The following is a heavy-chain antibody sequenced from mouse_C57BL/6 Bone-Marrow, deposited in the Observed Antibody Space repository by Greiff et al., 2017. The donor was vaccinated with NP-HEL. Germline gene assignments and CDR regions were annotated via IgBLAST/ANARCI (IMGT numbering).Heavy chain of an antibody. D-gene: IGHD1-1*01. CDR3: ARYGAVYGSKYFDY. J-gene: IGHJ2*01. Sequence: VPPPQSGAELVRPGTSVKMSCKASGYTFTNYWIGWAKQRPGHGLEWIGDIYPGGGYTNVPEKFKGKATLTADKSSSPAYMQFSSLTSEDSAIYYCARYGAVYGSKYFDYWGQGNTLTVSS. V-gene: IGHV1-63*01. CDR2: IYPGGGYT. CDR1: GYTFTNYW.